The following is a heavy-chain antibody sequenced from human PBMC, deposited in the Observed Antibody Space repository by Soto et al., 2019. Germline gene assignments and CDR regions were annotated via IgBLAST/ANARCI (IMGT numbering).Heavy chain of an antibody. D-gene: IGHD6-6*01. CDR1: GFTLSGYA. CDR3: ARRARPDVYYMDV. V-gene: IGHV3-64*01. CDR2: ISSNGVGT. J-gene: IGHJ6*03. Sequence: EVQLAESGGGLAQPGGSLRLSCAASGFTLSGYAMDWVRQAPGKGLEYVSGISSNGVGTYYANSVQGRFTISRDNSKNTVYLQMGSLRPEDRAVYYCARRARPDVYYMDVWGKGTTVTVSS.